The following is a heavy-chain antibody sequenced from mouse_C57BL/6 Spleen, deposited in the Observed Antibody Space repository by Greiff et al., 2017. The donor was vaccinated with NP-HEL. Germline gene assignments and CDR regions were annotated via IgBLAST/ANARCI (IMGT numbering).Heavy chain of an antibody. CDR1: GFNIKDYY. CDR2: IDPEDGET. V-gene: IGHV14-2*01. CDR3: ASSSTMVSPWFAY. Sequence: EVQLQQSGAELVKPGASVKLSCTASGFNIKDYYMHWVKQRTEQGLEWIGRIDPEDGETKYAPKFQGKATITADTSSNTAFLQLSSLTSEDPAVYYCASSSTMVSPWFAYWGQWTLVTVSA. D-gene: IGHD2-2*01. J-gene: IGHJ3*01.